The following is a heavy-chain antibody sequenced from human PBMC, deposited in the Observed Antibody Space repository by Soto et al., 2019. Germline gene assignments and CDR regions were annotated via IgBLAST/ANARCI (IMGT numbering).Heavy chain of an antibody. CDR2: IYHSGST. CDR1: GGSVTNGRSS. D-gene: IGHD6-13*01. CDR3: VRESAASGPSWFDT. Sequence: SETLSLTCSVSGGSVTNGRSSWNWIRQSPGKGLEWIAYIYHSGSTYYNPSLRSRVTISVDRSENQFSLRLSSVTAADTAVYYCVRESAASGPSWFDTWGPGTLVTVSS. J-gene: IGHJ5*02. V-gene: IGHV4-30-2*06.